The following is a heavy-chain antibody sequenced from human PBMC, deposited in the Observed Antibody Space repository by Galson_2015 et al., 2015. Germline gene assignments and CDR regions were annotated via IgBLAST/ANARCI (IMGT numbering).Heavy chain of an antibody. CDR2: ISSSSSYI. CDR1: GFTFSSYS. Sequence: SLRLSCAASGFTFSSYSMNWVRQAPGKGLEWVSSISSSSSYIYYADSVKGRFTISRDNAKNSLYLQMNSLRAEDTAVYYCAREAIVVVPAAMFGYAFEIWGQGTMVTVSS. J-gene: IGHJ3*02. D-gene: IGHD2-2*01. CDR3: AREAIVVVPAAMFGYAFEI. V-gene: IGHV3-21*01.